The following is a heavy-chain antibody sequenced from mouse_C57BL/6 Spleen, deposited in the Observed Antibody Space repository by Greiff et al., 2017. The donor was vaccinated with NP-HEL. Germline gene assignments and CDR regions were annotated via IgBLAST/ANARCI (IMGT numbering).Heavy chain of an antibody. Sequence: QVQLQQSGPGLVQPSQSLSITCTVSGFSLTSYGVHWVRQSPGKGLEWLGVIWSGGSTDYNAAFISRLSISKDNSKSQVFFKMNSLQADDTAIYYCARNEWGRGPAAWFAYWGQGTLVTVSA. CDR1: GFSLTSYG. CDR3: ARNEWGRGPAAWFAY. J-gene: IGHJ3*01. CDR2: IWSGGST. V-gene: IGHV2-2*01. D-gene: IGHD1-3*01.